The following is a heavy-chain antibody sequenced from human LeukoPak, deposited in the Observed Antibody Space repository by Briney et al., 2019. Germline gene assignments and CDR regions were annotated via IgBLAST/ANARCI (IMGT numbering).Heavy chain of an antibody. V-gene: IGHV3-30*04. CDR2: ISYDGSHK. J-gene: IGHJ3*02. CDR1: GFTFNTYT. CDR3: ARDSAFDI. Sequence: PGRSLRLSCAASGFTFNTYTMHWVRQAPGKGLEWVALISYDGSHKYSGDSMRGRFTISRDDSLNTLYLQMNSLRLDDTAVYYCARDSAFDIWGQGTMVTVSS.